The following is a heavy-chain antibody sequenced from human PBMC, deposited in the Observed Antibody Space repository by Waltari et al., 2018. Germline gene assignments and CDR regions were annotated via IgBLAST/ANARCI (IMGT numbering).Heavy chain of an antibody. CDR3: ARLGSPGVQNPFDI. J-gene: IGHJ3*02. Sequence: VQLVQSGAEVKKPGESLKISCQASGNSFTTYWIGWVRQMPGKGLEWMGLVYPGDTDTRNVPTLYGHVTMSADKSTSSAYLQWSTLRASDSGMYFCARLGSPGVQNPFDIWGQVTVVAVSA. V-gene: IGHV5-51*01. CDR1: GNSFTTYW. CDR2: VYPGDTDT. D-gene: IGHD3-10*01.